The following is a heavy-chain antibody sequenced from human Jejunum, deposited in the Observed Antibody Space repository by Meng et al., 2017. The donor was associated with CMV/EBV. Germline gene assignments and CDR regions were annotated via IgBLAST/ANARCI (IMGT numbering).Heavy chain of an antibody. CDR2: ISGASTYI. CDR1: VFTFNNYP. V-gene: IGHV3-21*06. J-gene: IGHJ5*02. Sequence: VSVFTFNNYPMSWVRQAPGKGLEWVSSISGASTYIYYAESVEGRFTISRDNAKNSVYLQMNSLRAEDTAVYYCTRAYDYGDPNWFDPWGQGTLVTVSS. D-gene: IGHD4-17*01. CDR3: TRAYDYGDPNWFDP.